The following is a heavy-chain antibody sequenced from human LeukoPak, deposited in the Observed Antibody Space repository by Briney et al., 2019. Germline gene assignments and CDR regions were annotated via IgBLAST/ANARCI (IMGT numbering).Heavy chain of an antibody. CDR2: IYFSGST. CDR1: GGSISSYY. J-gene: IGHJ6*03. CDR3: ARGGITSVGGYYYYMDV. V-gene: IGHV4-59*01. Sequence: PSETLSLTCTVSGGSISSYYWSWIRQTQGKGLEWIGHIYFSGSTNYNPSLKSRVTISVPSSKTQFSLKLSSVTAADTAVFYCARGGITSVGGYYYYMDVWGKGTRSPSP. D-gene: IGHD3-10*01.